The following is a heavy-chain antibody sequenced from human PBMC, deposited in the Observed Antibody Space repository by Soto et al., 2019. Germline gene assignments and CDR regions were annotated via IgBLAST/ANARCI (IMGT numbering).Heavy chain of an antibody. V-gene: IGHV4-59*08. CDR1: GDSISSYY. CDR2: IYNSGST. CDR3: ARHDKSIFGVVNVDY. D-gene: IGHD3-3*02. J-gene: IGHJ4*02. Sequence: PSETLSLTCTVSGDSISSYYWSWIRQPPGRGLEWIGCIYNSGSTNYNPSLKSRVTITVDTSKNQFSLKLSSVTAADTAVYYCARHDKSIFGVVNVDYWGQGTLVTVSS.